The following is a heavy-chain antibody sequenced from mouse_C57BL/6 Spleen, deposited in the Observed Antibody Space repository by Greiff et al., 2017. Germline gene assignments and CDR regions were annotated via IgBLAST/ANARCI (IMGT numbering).Heavy chain of an antibody. CDR3: ARIPYYGSSYVGFDY. V-gene: IGHV2-9-1*01. J-gene: IGHJ2*01. CDR1: GFSLTSYA. Sequence: VKLQESGPGLVAPSQSLSITCTVSGFSLTSYAISWVRQPPGKGLEWLGVIWTGGGTNYNSALKSRLSISKDNSKSQVFLKMNSLQTDDTARYYCARIPYYGSSYVGFDYWGQGTTLTVSS. D-gene: IGHD1-1*01. CDR2: IWTGGGT.